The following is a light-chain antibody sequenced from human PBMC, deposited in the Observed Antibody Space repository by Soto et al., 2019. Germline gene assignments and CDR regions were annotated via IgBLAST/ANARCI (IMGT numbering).Light chain of an antibody. V-gene: IGKV1-5*03. Sequence: DIHMTQSRSTLSASVGDRVTITCRASQSISTWLAWHQQKPGKAPKLLISKASSLESGVPSRFSGSGSGTEFTLTISSLQPDDFATYYCQQYNSFRAFGQGTKVDIK. CDR3: QQYNSFRA. CDR2: KAS. J-gene: IGKJ1*01. CDR1: QSISTW.